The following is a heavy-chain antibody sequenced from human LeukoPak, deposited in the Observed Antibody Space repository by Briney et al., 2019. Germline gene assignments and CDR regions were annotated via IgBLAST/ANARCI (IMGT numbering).Heavy chain of an antibody. Sequence: GGSLRLSCAASRFTFSTYSMNWVRQAPGKGLEWVSSISGSSIYIYYADSVKGRFTISRDNAKNSLYLQLNSLRAEDTAVYYCARDPPYYDGSGYYYDYWGQGTLVTVSS. CDR1: RFTFSTYS. D-gene: IGHD3-22*01. V-gene: IGHV3-21*01. CDR2: ISGSSIYI. CDR3: ARDPPYYDGSGYYYDY. J-gene: IGHJ4*02.